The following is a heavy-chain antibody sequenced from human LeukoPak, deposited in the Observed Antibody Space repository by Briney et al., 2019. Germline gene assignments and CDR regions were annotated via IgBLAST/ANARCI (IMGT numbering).Heavy chain of an antibody. Sequence: GGSLRLSCAASGFTFSSYAIHWVRQAPGKGLEWVAFIRYDGSNKYYADSVKGRFTISRDNSLNALFLQMDNLRAEDTAVYYCVKTYCSITRCSPGFDSWGQGTLVTVSS. CDR2: IRYDGSNK. CDR3: VKTYCSITRCSPGFDS. J-gene: IGHJ4*02. V-gene: IGHV3-30*02. D-gene: IGHD3-10*01. CDR1: GFTFSSYA.